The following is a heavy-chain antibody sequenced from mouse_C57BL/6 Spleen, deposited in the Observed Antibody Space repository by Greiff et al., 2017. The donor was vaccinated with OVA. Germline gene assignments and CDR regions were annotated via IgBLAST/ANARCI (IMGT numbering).Heavy chain of an antibody. CDR1: GFTFSSYA. Sequence: EVHLVESGEGLVKPGGSLKLSCAASGFTFSSYAMSWVRQTPEKRLEWVAYISSGGDYIYYADTVKGRFTISRDNARNTLYLQMSSLKSEDTAMYYCTRELTGTRYFDYWGQGTTLTVSS. V-gene: IGHV5-9-1*02. CDR2: ISSGGDYI. J-gene: IGHJ2*01. D-gene: IGHD4-1*01. CDR3: TRELTGTRYFDY.